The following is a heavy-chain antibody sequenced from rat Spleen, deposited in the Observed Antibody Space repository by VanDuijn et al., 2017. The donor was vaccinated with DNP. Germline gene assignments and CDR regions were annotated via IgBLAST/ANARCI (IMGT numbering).Heavy chain of an antibody. CDR1: GITFSNYY. V-gene: IGHV5-25*01. D-gene: IGHD1-11*01. J-gene: IGHJ2*01. CDR2: ISTGGGNT. Sequence: EVQLVESGGGLVQPGRSLKLSCAASGITFSNYYMAWVRQAPTKGLEWVAAISTGGGNTYYRDSVKGRFTISRDNAQNTLYLQMNSLGSEDTATYYCARDDFYGYRWGQGVMVTVSS. CDR3: ARDDFYGYR.